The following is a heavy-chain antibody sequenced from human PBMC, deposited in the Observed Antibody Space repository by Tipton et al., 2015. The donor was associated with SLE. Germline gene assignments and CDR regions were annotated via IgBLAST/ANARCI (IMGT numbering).Heavy chain of an antibody. CDR1: GIMFKNAW. Sequence: SLRLSCAASGIMFKNAWMSWVRQAPGKGLEWVGRIKSNLDGGAADYAAPVRGRFSISRDDFEDTLYLQMNSLKSEDTGVYYCTTVSPVGYCSGGHCPPPAWGQGTLVTVPS. CDR3: TTVSPVGYCSGGHCPPPA. V-gene: IGHV3-15*01. D-gene: IGHD2-15*01. J-gene: IGHJ4*02. CDR2: IKSNLDGGAA.